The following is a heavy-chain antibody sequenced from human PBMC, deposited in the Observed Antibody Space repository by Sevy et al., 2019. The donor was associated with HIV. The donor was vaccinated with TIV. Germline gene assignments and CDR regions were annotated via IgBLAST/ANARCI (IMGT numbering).Heavy chain of an antibody. D-gene: IGHD2-21*02. V-gene: IGHV1-69*13. CDR2: IIPVYGTT. CDR3: ARDMTCGGDCYYFDN. Sequence: ASVKVSCKASGDTFRKYVISWVRQAPGQGLEWMGGIIPVYGTTNYAQKFQARVTFTADASTSTVYMELSRLRSEDTAVYYCARDMTCGGDCYYFDNWGQGTLVTGSS. J-gene: IGHJ4*02. CDR1: GDTFRKYV.